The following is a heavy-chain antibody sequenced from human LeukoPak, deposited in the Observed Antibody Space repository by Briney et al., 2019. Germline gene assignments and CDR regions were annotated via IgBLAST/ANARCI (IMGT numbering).Heavy chain of an antibody. CDR3: AREIVVVVAATRYYYYGMDV. J-gene: IGHJ6*02. V-gene: IGHV3-23*01. D-gene: IGHD2-15*01. CDR2: ISGSGGST. Sequence: GGSLGLSCAASGFTFSSYAMSRVRQAPGKGLEWVSAISGSGGSTYYADSVKGRFTISRDNSKNTLYLQMNSLRAEDTAVYYCAREIVVVVAATRYYYYGMDVWGQGTTVTVSS. CDR1: GFTFSSYA.